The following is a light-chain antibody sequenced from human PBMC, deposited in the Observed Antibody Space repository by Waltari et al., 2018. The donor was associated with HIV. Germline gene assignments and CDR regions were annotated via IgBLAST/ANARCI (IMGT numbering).Light chain of an antibody. CDR1: SSDIGAYNY. Sequence: QSALTQPASVSGSPGQSITISCTGTSSDIGAYNYVSWYQHHPGKVPKLLFYEVTNRPAGVSPRFSGSKSGNTASLTISGLQAEDEADFYCTSYTSISTLVFGTGTKVTVL. J-gene: IGLJ1*01. CDR3: TSYTSISTLV. CDR2: EVT. V-gene: IGLV2-14*01.